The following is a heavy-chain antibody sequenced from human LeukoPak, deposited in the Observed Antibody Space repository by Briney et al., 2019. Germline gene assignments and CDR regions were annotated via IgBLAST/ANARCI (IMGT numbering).Heavy chain of an antibody. J-gene: IGHJ6*03. CDR3: ARVYGYGYYYMDV. Sequence: PSETLSLTCTVSGGSISNYYWNWIRQPPGKGLEWIGYAYYSGSTTYNPSLKSRVTISVDTSKNQFSLKLRSVTAADTAVYYCARVYGYGYYYMDVWGKGTTVTASS. CDR1: GGSISNYY. V-gene: IGHV4-59*01. D-gene: IGHD5-18*01. CDR2: AYYSGST.